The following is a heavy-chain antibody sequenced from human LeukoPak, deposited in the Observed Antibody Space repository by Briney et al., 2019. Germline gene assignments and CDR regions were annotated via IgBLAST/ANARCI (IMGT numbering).Heavy chain of an antibody. CDR2: IYPGDSDT. CDR3: ARTYYCGSENYYFDY. Sequence: GESLKISCKVSGYTLTSYWIGWVRQMPGKGLEWMGIIYPGDSDTRYSPSFQGQVIISADKSITTAYLQWSSLKASDTAMYFCARTYYCGSENYYFDYWGQGTLVTVFS. V-gene: IGHV5-51*01. D-gene: IGHD3-10*01. J-gene: IGHJ4*02. CDR1: GYTLTSYW.